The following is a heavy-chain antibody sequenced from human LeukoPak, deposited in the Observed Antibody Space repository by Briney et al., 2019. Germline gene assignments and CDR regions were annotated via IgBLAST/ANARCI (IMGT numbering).Heavy chain of an antibody. CDR3: ARPPGIAAAWFDP. CDR2: IYYSGST. D-gene: IGHD6-13*01. J-gene: IGHJ5*02. Sequence: SETLSLTCTVSSGSISSSSYYWGWIRQPPGKGLEWIGRIYYSGSTYYNPSRKSRVTISVNTSKNQFSLKLSSVTAADTAIYYCARPPGIAAAWFDPWGQGTLVTVSS. V-gene: IGHV4-39*07. CDR1: SGSISSSSYY.